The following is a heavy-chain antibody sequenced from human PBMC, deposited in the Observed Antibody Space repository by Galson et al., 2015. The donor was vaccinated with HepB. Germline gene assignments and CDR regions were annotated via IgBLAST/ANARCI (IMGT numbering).Heavy chain of an antibody. CDR1: GFSLSTGGVG. CDR2: IYWDDDK. Sequence: PALVKPTHTLTLTCAFSGFSLSTGGVGVGWIRQPPGKALEWLALIYWDDDKRYSPSLKSRLTITRDTSKNQVVLTVTNIDPVDSATYYCAHSYYYGSGTYKENWFDSWGQGTLVSVSS. J-gene: IGHJ5*01. D-gene: IGHD3-10*01. CDR3: AHSYYYGSGTYKENWFDS. V-gene: IGHV2-5*02.